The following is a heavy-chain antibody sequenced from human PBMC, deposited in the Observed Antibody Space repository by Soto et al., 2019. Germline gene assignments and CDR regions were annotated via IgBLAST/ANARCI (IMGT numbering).Heavy chain of an antibody. J-gene: IGHJ4*02. CDR1: GFTFSSYA. V-gene: IGHV3-23*01. Sequence: GGSLRLSCAASGFTFSSYAMSWVRQAPGKGLEWVSAISGSGGSTYYADSVKGRFTISRDNSKNTLYLQMNSLRAEDTAVYYCVRVTSSGGSCYDYWGQGTLVTVSS. CDR3: VRVTSSGGSCYDY. CDR2: ISGSGGST. D-gene: IGHD2-15*01.